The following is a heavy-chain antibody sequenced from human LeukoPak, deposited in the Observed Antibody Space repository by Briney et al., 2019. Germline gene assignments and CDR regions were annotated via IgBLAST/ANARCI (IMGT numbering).Heavy chain of an antibody. CDR2: IWYDGGEK. J-gene: IGHJ4*02. CDR1: GFTFRNHG. CDR3: AKDLSSGWSFDS. V-gene: IGHV3-30*02. D-gene: IGHD6-19*01. Sequence: GGSLRLSCAASGFTFRNHGMHWVRQAPGKGLEWVAFIWYDGGEKYYADSVKGRFTVSRDNSKNTLNVQMNSLRTEDTAVYYCAKDLSSGWSFDSWGQGTLVSVSS.